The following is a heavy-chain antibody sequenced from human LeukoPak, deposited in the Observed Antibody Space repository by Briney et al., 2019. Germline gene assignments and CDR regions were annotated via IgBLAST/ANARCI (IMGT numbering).Heavy chain of an antibody. J-gene: IGHJ3*01. CDR1: GYTFTSHG. D-gene: IGHD3-22*01. CDR3: AKDSFTTIVVVTNDAFDF. CDR2: ISGYNDDT. V-gene: IGHV1-18*01. Sequence: ASVKVSCKTSGYTFTSHGISWVRQAPGQGLEYMGWISGYNDDTNYAQRFQGRLTMTKDTSTSTAYMELRSLTSDDTDVYYCAKDSFTTIVVVTNDAFDFWGQGTMVIVSS.